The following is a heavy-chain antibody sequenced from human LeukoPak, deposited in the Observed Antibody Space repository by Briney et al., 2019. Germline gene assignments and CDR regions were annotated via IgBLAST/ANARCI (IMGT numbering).Heavy chain of an antibody. CDR1: GYTFPDYY. Sequence: GASVKVSCKASGYTFPDYYMHWVRQAPGQGLEWMGWIRPNSGDTDYAQKFQGGVTMTRDTSISTAYMELSRLSSDDTAVYYCARDPSLTMARGVMRYYFDCWGQGTLVTVSS. V-gene: IGHV1-2*02. D-gene: IGHD3-10*01. CDR2: IRPNSGDT. J-gene: IGHJ4*02. CDR3: ARDPSLTMARGVMRYYFDC.